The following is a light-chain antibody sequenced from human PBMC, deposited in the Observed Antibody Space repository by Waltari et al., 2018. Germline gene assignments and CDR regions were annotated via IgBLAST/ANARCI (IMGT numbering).Light chain of an antibody. CDR3: QQRSSWTPHT. Sequence: EIVLTQSPATLSFSPGETATLPCRASQSVGTYLAWYQQKPGQAPRLLIYDASNRATGIPARFRGSGSGTDFTLTISSLEAEDFAVYYCQQRSSWTPHTFGQGARLEIK. CDR1: QSVGTY. V-gene: IGKV3-11*01. CDR2: DAS. J-gene: IGKJ2*01.